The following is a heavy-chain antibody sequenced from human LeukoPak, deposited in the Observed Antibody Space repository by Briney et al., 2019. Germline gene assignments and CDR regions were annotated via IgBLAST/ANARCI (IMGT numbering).Heavy chain of an antibody. J-gene: IGHJ5*02. CDR2: IYYSGST. V-gene: IGHV4-39*02. Sequence: PSETLSLTCTVSGGSISSSSYYWGWIRQPPGKGLEWIGSIYYSGSTYYNPSLKSRVTISVDTSKNQFSLKLSSVTAADTAVYYCAREPTYYYGSGSLWLAGFDPWGQGTLVTVSS. CDR3: AREPTYYYGSGSLWLAGFDP. CDR1: GGSISSSSYY. D-gene: IGHD3-10*01.